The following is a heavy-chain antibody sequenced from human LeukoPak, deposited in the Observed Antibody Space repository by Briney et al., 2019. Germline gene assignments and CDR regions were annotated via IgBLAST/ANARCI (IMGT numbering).Heavy chain of an antibody. V-gene: IGHV4-61*02. CDR2: IYTSGST. CDR3: VGPLDY. CDR1: GGSISSATYY. J-gene: IGHJ4*02. Sequence: PSETLSLTCTVSGGSISSATYYWNWIRQPAGKGLEWIGRIYTSGSTNYNPSLKSRVTISVDTSKNQFSLKLTSVTAADTAVYYCVGPLDYWGQGTLVTVSS.